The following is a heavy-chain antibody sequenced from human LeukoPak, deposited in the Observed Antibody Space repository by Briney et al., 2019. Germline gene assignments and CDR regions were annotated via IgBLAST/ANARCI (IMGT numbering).Heavy chain of an antibody. CDR3: ARDPRYGYSYGYLDY. D-gene: IGHD5-18*01. Sequence: GGSLRLSCAASGFTFSSYGMHWVRQAPGKGLEWVAVIWYDGSNKYYADSVKGRFTISRDNSKNTLYLQMNSLRAEDTAVYYCARDPRYGYSYGYLDYWGQGTPVTVSS. J-gene: IGHJ4*02. CDR1: GFTFSSYG. V-gene: IGHV3-33*01. CDR2: IWYDGSNK.